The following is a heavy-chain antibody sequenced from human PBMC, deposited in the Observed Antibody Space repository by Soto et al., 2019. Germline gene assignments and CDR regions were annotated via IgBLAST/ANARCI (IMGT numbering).Heavy chain of an antibody. D-gene: IGHD2-15*01. J-gene: IGHJ4*02. Sequence: GGSLRLSCAASGFSFSNYVMYWVRQAPGKGLEWVALIWYDGSNKYYADSVKGRFTISRDNSKNTLYLQLNSLRAEDTAVYYCATDCSAESCYSNWGQGTLVTVSS. CDR3: ATDCSAESCYSN. CDR1: GFSFSNYV. CDR2: IWYDGSNK. V-gene: IGHV3-33*07.